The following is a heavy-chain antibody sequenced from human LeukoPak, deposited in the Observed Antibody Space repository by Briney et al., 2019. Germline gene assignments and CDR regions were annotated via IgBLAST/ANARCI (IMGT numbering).Heavy chain of an antibody. J-gene: IGHJ6*02. CDR3: AKPAPGYYYYYYGMDV. Sequence: PGGSLRLSCAASGFTFSSYSMNWVRQAPGKGLEWVSSISSGSSYIYYADSVKGRFTISRDNAKNSLYLQMNSLRAEDTAVYYCAKPAPGYYYYYYGMDVWGQGTTVTVSS. V-gene: IGHV3-21*04. D-gene: IGHD1-14*01. CDR1: GFTFSSYS. CDR2: ISSGSSYI.